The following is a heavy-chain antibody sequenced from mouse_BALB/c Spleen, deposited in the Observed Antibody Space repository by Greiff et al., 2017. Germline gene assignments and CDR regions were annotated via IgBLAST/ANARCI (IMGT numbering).Heavy chain of an antibody. J-gene: IGHJ4*01. CDR3: ARFGTTVVARAMDY. Sequence: QVQLQQSAAELARPGASVKMSCKASGYTFTSYTMHWVKQRPGQGLEWIGYINPSSGYTEYNQKFKDKTTLTADKSSSTAYMQLSSLTSEDSAVYYCARFGTTVVARAMDYWGQGTSVTVSS. CDR2: INPSSGYT. D-gene: IGHD1-1*01. V-gene: IGHV1-4*02. CDR1: GYTFTSYT.